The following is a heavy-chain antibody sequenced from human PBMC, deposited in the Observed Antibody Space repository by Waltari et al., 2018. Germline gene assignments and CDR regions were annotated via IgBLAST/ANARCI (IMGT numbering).Heavy chain of an antibody. CDR2: IYHSGST. D-gene: IGHD3-10*01. J-gene: IGHJ6*02. Sequence: QVQLQESGPGLVKPSGTLSLTCAVSGGSISSSNWWSWVRQPPGQGLEWIGEIYHSGSTNYNPSLKSRVNISVYKSKNQFSLKLSSVTAPDTAVYYCARDGRVSWFGDSPNFYYYYGMDVWGQGTTVTVSS. CDR3: ARDGRVSWFGDSPNFYYYYGMDV. V-gene: IGHV4-4*02. CDR1: GGSISSSNW.